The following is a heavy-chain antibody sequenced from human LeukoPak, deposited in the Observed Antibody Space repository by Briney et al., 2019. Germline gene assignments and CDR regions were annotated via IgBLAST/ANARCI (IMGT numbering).Heavy chain of an antibody. CDR3: ARDACNVPSPIYY. D-gene: IGHD2-2*01. J-gene: IGHJ4*02. Sequence: APVKASSSPARSPLTPSAVSWTSRAPGQGLEWMGWISGYNGNTNNAHKFQARVTMTTDTSTSTAYMELRSLRSDDTAAYYCARDACNVPSPIYYWGQGTLVTVSS. CDR1: RSPLTPSA. V-gene: IGHV1-18*01. CDR2: ISGYNGNT.